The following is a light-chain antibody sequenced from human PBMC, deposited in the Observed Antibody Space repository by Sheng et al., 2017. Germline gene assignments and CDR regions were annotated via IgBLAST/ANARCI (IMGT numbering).Light chain of an antibody. J-gene: IGKJ1*01. Sequence: EIVMTQSPATLSVSPGERATLSCRASQSVSTNLAWYQQRPGQAPKLLIYGASTRATGIPVRFSGGGSGTELTLTIYSLQSEDVAIYYCQQYNKWPWTFGQGTKVGIK. CDR3: QQYNKWPWT. CDR1: QSVSTN. V-gene: IGKV3D-15*01. CDR2: GAS.